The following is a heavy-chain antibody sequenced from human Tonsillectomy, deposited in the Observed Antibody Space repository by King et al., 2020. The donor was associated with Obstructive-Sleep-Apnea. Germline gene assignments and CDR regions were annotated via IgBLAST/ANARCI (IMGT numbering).Heavy chain of an antibody. CDR1: GFTFTSSA. CDR3: AADEGFDLLLGYDAFDI. V-gene: IGHV1-58*02. Sequence: QLVQSGPEVKKPGTSVKVSCKASGFTFTSSAMQWVRQARGQRLEWIGWIVVGSGNTNYAQKFQERVTITRDMSTSTAYMELSSLRSEDTAVYYCAADEGFDLLLGYDAFDIWGQGTMVTVSS. CDR2: IVVGSGNT. J-gene: IGHJ3*02. D-gene: IGHD3-9*01.